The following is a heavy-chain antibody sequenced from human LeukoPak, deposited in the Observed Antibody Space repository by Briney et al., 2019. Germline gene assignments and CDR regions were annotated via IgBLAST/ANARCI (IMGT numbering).Heavy chain of an antibody. V-gene: IGHV4-39*01. Sequence: PSETLSLTCTVSGGSISSSSYYSGWIRQPPGKGLEWIGSIYYSGSTYYNPSLKSRVTISVDTSKNQFSLKLSSVTAPDTAVYYCARQDQDYYDSSGSPYYFDYWGQGTLVTVSS. D-gene: IGHD3-22*01. CDR3: ARQDQDYYDSSGSPYYFDY. CDR2: IYYSGST. CDR1: GGSISSSSYY. J-gene: IGHJ4*02.